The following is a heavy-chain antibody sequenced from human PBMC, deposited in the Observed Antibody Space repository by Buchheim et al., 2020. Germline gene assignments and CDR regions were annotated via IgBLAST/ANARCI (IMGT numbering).Heavy chain of an antibody. J-gene: IGHJ4*02. Sequence: EVLLVESGEGLVQPGGSLSLSCAASGFTFSRFWMSWVRQAPGKGLEWVANINEDGTEKYYVDSVKGRFTISRDNAKNSLYLQMNSLTAEDAAVYYCAGETYYFDHWGQGAL. CDR3: AGETYYFDH. CDR2: INEDGTEK. V-gene: IGHV3-7*01. CDR1: GFTFSRFW.